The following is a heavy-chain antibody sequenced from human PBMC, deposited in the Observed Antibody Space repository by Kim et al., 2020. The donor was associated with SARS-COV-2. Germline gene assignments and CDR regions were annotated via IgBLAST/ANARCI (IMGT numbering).Heavy chain of an antibody. D-gene: IGHD4-17*01. CDR3: ARDPTTVVTLDAFDI. Sequence: QKLQGRVTMTTDTSTSTAYMELRSLRSDDTAVYYCARDPTTVVTLDAFDIWGQGTMVTVSS. V-gene: IGHV1-18*01. J-gene: IGHJ3*02.